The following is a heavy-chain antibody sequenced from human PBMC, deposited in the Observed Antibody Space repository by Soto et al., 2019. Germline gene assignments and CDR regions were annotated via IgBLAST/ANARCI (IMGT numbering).Heavy chain of an antibody. CDR3: ASGGWYNYDSSDYDAFDI. V-gene: IGHV3-7*01. Sequence: GESLKISCAASGFTFSSYWMSWVRQAPGKGLEWVANIKQDGSENYYVDSVKGRSTISRDTAKNSLYLQMDSLRAEDTAVYDCASGGWYNYDSSDYDAFDIWGQGTMVTVSS. D-gene: IGHD3-22*01. CDR1: GFTFSSYW. CDR2: IKQDGSEN. J-gene: IGHJ3*02.